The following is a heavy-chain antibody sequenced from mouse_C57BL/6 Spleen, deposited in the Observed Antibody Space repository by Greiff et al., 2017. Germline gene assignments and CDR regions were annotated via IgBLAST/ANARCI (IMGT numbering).Heavy chain of an antibody. CDR2: INYDGSST. CDR1: GFTFSDYY. Sequence: EVMLVESEGGLVQPGSSMKLSCTASGFTFSDYYMAWVRQVPEKGLEWVANINYDGSSTYYLDSLKSRFIISRDNAKNILYLQMSSLQSEDTATYYCARDDYAGFAYWGQGTLVTVSA. J-gene: IGHJ3*01. V-gene: IGHV5-16*01. D-gene: IGHD2-4*01. CDR3: ARDDYAGFAY.